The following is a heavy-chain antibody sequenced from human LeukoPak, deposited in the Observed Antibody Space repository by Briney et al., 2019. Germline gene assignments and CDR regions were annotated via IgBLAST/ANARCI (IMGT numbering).Heavy chain of an antibody. CDR2: VYYTGST. V-gene: IGHV4-61*01. CDR3: ARISSSNWYNERGAFDV. Sequence: SETLSLTCTVSGGSISSGSYYWRWVRQPPGKGLEWIGFVYYTGSTNYSPSLKSRVTISVDTSKNQFSLKLRSVTAADTAVYYCARISSSNWYNERGAFDVWGQGTMVTVSS. J-gene: IGHJ3*01. CDR1: GGSISSGSYY. D-gene: IGHD6-13*01.